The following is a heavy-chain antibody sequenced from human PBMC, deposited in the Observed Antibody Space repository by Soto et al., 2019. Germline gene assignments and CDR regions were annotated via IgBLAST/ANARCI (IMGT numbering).Heavy chain of an antibody. CDR2: IYYSGST. Sequence: PSETLSLTCTVSGGSISSSSYYWGWIRQPPGKGLEWIGSIYYSGSTYYNPSLKSRVTISVDTSKNQFSLKLSSVTAADTAVYYCARHKVAGGFDYSGQGTLVTVSS. D-gene: IGHD6-19*01. CDR1: GGSISSSSYY. J-gene: IGHJ4*02. V-gene: IGHV4-39*01. CDR3: ARHKVAGGFDY.